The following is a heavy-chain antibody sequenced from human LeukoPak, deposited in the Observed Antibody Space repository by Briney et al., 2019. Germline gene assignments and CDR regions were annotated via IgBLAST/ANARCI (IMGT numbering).Heavy chain of an antibody. D-gene: IGHD5-18*01. Sequence: GGSLRLSCAASGFTFSSYSMNWVRQAPGKGLEWVSYISSSGSTIYYADSVKGRFTISRDNAKNSLYLQMNSLRAEDTAVYYCAREGSYGTGHGYYYYMDVWGKGTTVTISS. CDR1: GFTFSSYS. CDR2: ISSSGSTI. V-gene: IGHV3-48*04. J-gene: IGHJ6*03. CDR3: AREGSYGTGHGYYYYMDV.